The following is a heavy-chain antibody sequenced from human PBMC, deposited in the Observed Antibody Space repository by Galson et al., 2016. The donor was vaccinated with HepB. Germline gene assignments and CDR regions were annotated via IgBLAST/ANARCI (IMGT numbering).Heavy chain of an antibody. CDR1: GFTFSSYA. V-gene: IGHV3-23*01. Sequence: SLRLSCAASGFTFSSYAMNWVRQAPGKGLEWVSALSGSGGNTYHADSVNGRFTISRDNSKNTLYLQMVSLRAEDTAVYYCAKSIYYDSSGAFDIWGHGTMVTVSS. CDR2: LSGSGGNT. CDR3: AKSIYYDSSGAFDI. D-gene: IGHD3-22*01. J-gene: IGHJ3*02.